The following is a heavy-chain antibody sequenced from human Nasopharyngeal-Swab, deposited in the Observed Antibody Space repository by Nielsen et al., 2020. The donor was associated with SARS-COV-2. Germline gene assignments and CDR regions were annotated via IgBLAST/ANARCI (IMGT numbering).Heavy chain of an antibody. CDR3: AKAFWTAYYYVSSGYYYPDAFDI. Sequence: GGSLRLSCAASGFTFSSFGMHWVRQAPGKGLEWVAVISYDGSNKYYADSVKGRFTISRDNYKNTLYLQMNSLGAEDTAVYYCAKAFWTAYYYVSSGYYYPDAFDIWGQGTMVTVSS. D-gene: IGHD3-22*01. CDR2: ISYDGSNK. V-gene: IGHV3-30*18. CDR1: GFTFSSFG. J-gene: IGHJ3*02.